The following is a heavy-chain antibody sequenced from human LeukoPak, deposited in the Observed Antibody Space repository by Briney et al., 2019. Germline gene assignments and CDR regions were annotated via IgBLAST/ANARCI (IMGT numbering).Heavy chain of an antibody. CDR1: GFTFSSYT. Sequence: PGGSLRLSCAASGFTFSSYTMSWVRQAPGKGLEWVSTITTSDGNTYYADSVKGRLTVSRDNPKNTLFLQMNSLRAEDTAVYYCAKDGGLWVSAHWGDSWGRGTLVTVSS. CDR3: AKDGGLWVSAHWGDS. V-gene: IGHV3-23*01. CDR2: ITTSDGNT. J-gene: IGHJ4*02. D-gene: IGHD7-27*01.